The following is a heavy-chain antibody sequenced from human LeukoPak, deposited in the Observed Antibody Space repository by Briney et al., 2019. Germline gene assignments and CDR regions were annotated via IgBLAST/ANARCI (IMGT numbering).Heavy chain of an antibody. J-gene: IGHJ4*02. V-gene: IGHV3-30-3*01. D-gene: IGHD6-13*01. CDR3: ARDHSSSWYADFDY. CDR2: ISYDGSNK. CDR1: GFTFSNYA. Sequence: GRSLRLSCAASGFTFSNYAMHWVRQAPGKGLEWVAVISYDGSNKYSADSVKGRFTISRDNSKNTLYLQMNSLRAEDTAVYYCARDHSSSWYADFDYWGQGTLVTVSS.